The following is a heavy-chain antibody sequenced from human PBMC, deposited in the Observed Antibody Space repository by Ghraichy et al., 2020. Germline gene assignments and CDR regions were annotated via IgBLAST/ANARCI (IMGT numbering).Heavy chain of an antibody. D-gene: IGHD3-10*01. J-gene: IGHJ4*02. CDR3: ATTGVRGYYGYGSFDF. V-gene: IGHV3-11*01. CDR2: ISSSGTTR. CDR1: GFTFSDYY. Sequence: GGSLRLSCAASGFTFSDYYMSWIRQAPGKGLEWVSYISSSGTTRYYADSVKGRFTISRDNAKNSLYLQMNSLRAEDTAVYYCATTGVRGYYGYGSFDFWGQGTLVTVSS.